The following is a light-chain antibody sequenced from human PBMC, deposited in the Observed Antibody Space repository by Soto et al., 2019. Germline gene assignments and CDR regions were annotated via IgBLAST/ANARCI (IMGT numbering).Light chain of an antibody. J-gene: IGLJ1*01. V-gene: IGLV2-14*01. CDR3: CSYAGSSTYV. CDR2: EVS. CDR1: SSDVGGYNY. Sequence: LTQPASVSGSPGQSITISCTGTSSDVGGYNYVSWYQQHPGKAPKLMIYEVSNRPSGVSNRFSGSKSGNTASLTISGSQTEDEADYYCCSYAGSSTYVCGTGTKVTVL.